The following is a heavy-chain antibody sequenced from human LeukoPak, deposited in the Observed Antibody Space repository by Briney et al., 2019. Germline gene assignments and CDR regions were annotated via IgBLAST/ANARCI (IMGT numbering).Heavy chain of an antibody. J-gene: IGHJ4*02. CDR3: ARVRDSSGYPAASSY. V-gene: IGHV3-21*01. CDR1: GFTFSMYE. D-gene: IGHD3-22*01. Sequence: GGSLRLSCAPSGFTFSMYEMNWVRQAPGKGLEWVSSISSISTYIYYADSVKGRFTISRDNAKNSLYLQMNSLRAEDTAVYYCARVRDSSGYPAASSYWGQGTLVTVSS. CDR2: ISSISTYI.